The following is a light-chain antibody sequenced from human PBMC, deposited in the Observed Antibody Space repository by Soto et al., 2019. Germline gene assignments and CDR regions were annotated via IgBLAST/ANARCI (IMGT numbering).Light chain of an antibody. J-gene: IGKJ1*01. CDR3: HQYCSSPWT. Sequence: EIVLTQSPGTLSLSPGERATLSCRASQSVSSRYLAWYQQKAGQAPRLLIYGASSRASGITDRISGSGSGTDFTLTIRSLYPEDFTVYYCHQYCSSPWTLGQGTKV. CDR1: QSVSSRY. CDR2: GAS. V-gene: IGKV3-20*01.